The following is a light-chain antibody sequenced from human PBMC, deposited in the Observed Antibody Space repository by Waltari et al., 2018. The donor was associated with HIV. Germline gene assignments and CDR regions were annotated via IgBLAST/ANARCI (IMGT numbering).Light chain of an antibody. CDR3: LLSFNGVVV. CDR2: DTS. J-gene: IGLJ2*01. CDR1: TGALTSRHC. V-gene: IGLV7-46*01. Sequence: QAVVTQEPSLTVSPGGTVTLTSSSTTGALTSRHCPYWFQRRPGQDPKTLLYDTSNRHSWTPARFSGSLLGDKAALTLTGAQFEDEADYFCLLSFNGVVVFGGGTSLTVL.